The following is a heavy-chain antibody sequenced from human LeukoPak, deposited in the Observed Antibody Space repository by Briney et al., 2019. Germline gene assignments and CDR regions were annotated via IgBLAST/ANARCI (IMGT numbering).Heavy chain of an antibody. CDR2: INHNGNT. CDR1: GGSFSTFC. J-gene: IGHJ4*02. Sequence: EPSETLSLTCGVSGGSFSTFCWNWIRQHPGKGLEWIGEINHNGNTNYNPSLKGRVTLSVDKSKNQFSLKLRSVTAADTALYYCATVAIRAEFHFDHWGRGLLVTVSS. CDR3: ATVAIRAEFHFDH. V-gene: IGHV4-34*01. D-gene: IGHD3-10*01.